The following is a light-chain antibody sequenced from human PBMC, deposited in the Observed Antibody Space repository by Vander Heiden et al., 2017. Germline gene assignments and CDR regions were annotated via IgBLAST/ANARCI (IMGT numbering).Light chain of an antibody. CDR2: GAS. Sequence: EIVLTQSPGALSLSPGERATLSCRASQTVSENSLAWYQQKPGQAPRLLIFGASSRPTGLPDRFRGSGSGTDFTLTISRLEPEDFAVYYRQQYATSPFTFGPGTKVDI. V-gene: IGKV3-20*01. J-gene: IGKJ3*01. CDR1: QTVSENS. CDR3: QQYATSPFT.